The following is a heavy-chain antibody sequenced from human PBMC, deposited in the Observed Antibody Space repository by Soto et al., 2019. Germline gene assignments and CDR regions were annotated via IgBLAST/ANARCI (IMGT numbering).Heavy chain of an antibody. D-gene: IGHD5-12*01. V-gene: IGHV4-39*01. J-gene: IGHJ4*02. CDR3: ARLHPYDLDY. CDR2: IYYSGST. Sequence: TSETLSLTCTVSGGSISSSSYYWGWIRQPPGKGLEWIGSIYYSGSTYYNPSLKSRVTISVDTSKNQFSLKLSSVTAADTAVYYCARLHPYDLDYWGQGTLVTVSS. CDR1: GGSISSSSYY.